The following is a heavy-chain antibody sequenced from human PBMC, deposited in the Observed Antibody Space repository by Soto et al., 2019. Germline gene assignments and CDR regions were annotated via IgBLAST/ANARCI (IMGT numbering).Heavy chain of an antibody. Sequence: RLSCAASGFTFSSYGMHWVRQAPGKGLEWVAVISYDGSNKYYADSVKGRFTISRDNSKNTLYLQMNSLRAEDTAVYYCAKDLRAKQWLLQGWFDPWGQGTLVTVSS. J-gene: IGHJ5*02. CDR2: ISYDGSNK. CDR1: GFTFSSYG. V-gene: IGHV3-30*18. CDR3: AKDLRAKQWLLQGWFDP. D-gene: IGHD6-19*01.